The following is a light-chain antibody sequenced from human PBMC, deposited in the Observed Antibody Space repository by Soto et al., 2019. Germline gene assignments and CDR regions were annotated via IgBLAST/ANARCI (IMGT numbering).Light chain of an antibody. CDR2: GAS. J-gene: IGKJ5*01. V-gene: IGKV3-20*01. Sequence: EIVLTQSPGTLSLSPGERATLSCRASQSVSSNLAWYHQKPGQAPGLLISGASSRATGIPDRFSGSGSGTDFTLTISRLEPEDFALYYCQHYGSSPITFGQGTRLEIK. CDR1: QSVSSN. CDR3: QHYGSSPIT.